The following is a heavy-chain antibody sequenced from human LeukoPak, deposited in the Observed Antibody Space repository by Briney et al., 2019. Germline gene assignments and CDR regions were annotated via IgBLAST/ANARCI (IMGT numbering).Heavy chain of an antibody. D-gene: IGHD6-13*01. V-gene: IGHV3-48*03. CDR1: GFTLSSYE. J-gene: IGHJ4*02. CDR3: ARGPYSSNWYVDY. CDR2: ISRTGNSI. Sequence: GGSLRLSCAASGFTLSSYELNWVRLAPGKGLEWISYISRTGNSIYYADSVKGRFTISRDSAKNSLYLQMNSLRAEDTAVYYCARGPYSSNWYVDYWGQGTLVTVAS.